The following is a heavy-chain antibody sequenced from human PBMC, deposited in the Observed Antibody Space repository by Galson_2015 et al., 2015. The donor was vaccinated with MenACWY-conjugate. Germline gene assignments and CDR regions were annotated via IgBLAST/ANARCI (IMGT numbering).Heavy chain of an antibody. CDR2: INEDRSDK. Sequence: SLRLSCAASGFRFSSQWSSWVRQAPGKGPECVASINEDRSDKSYMDSVKGRFTISRDNAQNSLSLQMNSLSVEDTAVYYCARGGNWGHGTLVTVSS. V-gene: IGHV3-7*03. D-gene: IGHD4-23*01. J-gene: IGHJ4*01. CDR1: GFRFSSQW. CDR3: ARGGN.